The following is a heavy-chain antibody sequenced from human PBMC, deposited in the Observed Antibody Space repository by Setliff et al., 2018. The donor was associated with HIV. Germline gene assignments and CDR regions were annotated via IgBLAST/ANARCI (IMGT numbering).Heavy chain of an antibody. Sequence: GASVKVSCKASGGTFSSYAISWVRQTPGQGLEWMGWISAYATYAQKFQGRITMTKDTSTNTAYMELRTLKSDDTAIYYCAREDDGGDAFDFWGQGTMVTVSS. CDR3: AREDDGGDAFDF. D-gene: IGHD1-1*01. CDR1: GGTFSSYA. CDR2: ISAYA. V-gene: IGHV1-18*01. J-gene: IGHJ3*01.